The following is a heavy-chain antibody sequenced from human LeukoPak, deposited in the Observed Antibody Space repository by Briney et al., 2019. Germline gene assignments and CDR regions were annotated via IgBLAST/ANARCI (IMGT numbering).Heavy chain of an antibody. Sequence: GRSLRLSCAASGFTFSSYAMHWVRQAPGKGLEWVAVISYDGSNKYYADSVKGRFTISRDNSKNTLYLQMNSLKAEDTAVYYCARRNEVAVAEDYWGQGTLVTVSS. V-gene: IGHV3-30-3*01. J-gene: IGHJ4*02. D-gene: IGHD6-19*01. CDR3: ARRNEVAVAEDY. CDR1: GFTFSSYA. CDR2: ISYDGSNK.